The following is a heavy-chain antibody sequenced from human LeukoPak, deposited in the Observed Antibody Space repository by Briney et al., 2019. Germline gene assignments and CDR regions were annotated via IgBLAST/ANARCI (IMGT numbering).Heavy chain of an antibody. D-gene: IGHD3-22*01. CDR1: GDPISSSTYY. Sequence: SETLSLTCTVSGDPISSSTYYWGWIRQPPGKGLEWIGSIYYSGSTYYNPSLKSRVTISIDTSKNQFSLKLTSVTAADTAVYYCARVIVEDYFDYWGQGTLVTVSS. J-gene: IGHJ4*02. V-gene: IGHV4-39*01. CDR3: ARVIVEDYFDY. CDR2: IYYSGST.